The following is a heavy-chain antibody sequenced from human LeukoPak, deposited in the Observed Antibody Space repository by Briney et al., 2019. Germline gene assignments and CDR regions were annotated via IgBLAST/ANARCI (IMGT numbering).Heavy chain of an antibody. V-gene: IGHV3-30*03. Sequence: GSLRLSCAASGFTFSSYGMHWVRQAPGKGLEWVAVISYDGSNKCYADSVKGRFTISRDNAKNSLYLQMNSLRADDTALYYCARSRGDFWGQGTLVTVSS. J-gene: IGHJ4*02. CDR2: ISYDGSNK. CDR1: GFTFSSYG. CDR3: ARSRGDF.